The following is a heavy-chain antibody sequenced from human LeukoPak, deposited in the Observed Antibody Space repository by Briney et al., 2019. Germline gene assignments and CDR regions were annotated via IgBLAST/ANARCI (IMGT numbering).Heavy chain of an antibody. Sequence: GGSLRLSCAASGFTFSSYGMHWVRQAPGKGLEWVAVIWYDGSNKYYADSVRGRFTISRDNSKNTLYLQMNSLRAEDTAVYYCARSPSIAAEPWYFDYWGQGTLVTVSS. V-gene: IGHV3-33*01. CDR2: IWYDGSNK. CDR3: ARSPSIAAEPWYFDY. J-gene: IGHJ4*02. D-gene: IGHD6-13*01. CDR1: GFTFSSYG.